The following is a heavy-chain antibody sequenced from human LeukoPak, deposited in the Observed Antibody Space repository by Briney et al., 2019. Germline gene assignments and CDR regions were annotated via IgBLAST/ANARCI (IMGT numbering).Heavy chain of an antibody. D-gene: IGHD6-25*01. V-gene: IGHV3-23*01. CDR3: ATGMRLLGVC. Sequence: GGSLRLSCAAAGFTFSSCAMSWVRQAPGKGREWVSGSSLGGEKTYYADSVKGRVAISSDNAKNTLSPQLSSLRAEPTAVYHRATGMRLLGVCWGQGSLVTVSA. J-gene: IGHJ4*02. CDR1: GFTFSSCA. CDR2: SSLGGEKT.